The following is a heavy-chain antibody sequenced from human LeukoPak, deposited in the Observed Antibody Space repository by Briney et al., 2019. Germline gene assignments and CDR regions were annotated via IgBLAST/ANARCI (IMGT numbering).Heavy chain of an antibody. V-gene: IGHV3-30*03. CDR3: ARGHLVGATIPPDV. J-gene: IGHJ6*04. D-gene: IGHD1-26*01. CDR2: ISYDGSNK. CDR1: GFTFSSYG. Sequence: GGSLRLSCAASGFTFSSYGMHWVRQAPGKGLEWGAVISYDGSNKYYADSVKGRFTISRDNSKNTLYLQMNSLRAEDTAVYYCARGHLVGATIPPDVWGKGTTVTVSS.